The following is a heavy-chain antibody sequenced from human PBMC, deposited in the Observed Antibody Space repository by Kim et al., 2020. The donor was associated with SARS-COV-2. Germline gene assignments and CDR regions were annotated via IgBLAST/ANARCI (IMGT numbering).Heavy chain of an antibody. CDR2: SYP. D-gene: IGHD4-17*01. V-gene: IGHV5-10-1*01. Sequence: SYPNSCPSFQGHVTISADKSISTAYLQWSSLKASDTAMYYCARLDYGVDYWGQGTLVTVSS. J-gene: IGHJ4*02. CDR3: ARLDYGVDY.